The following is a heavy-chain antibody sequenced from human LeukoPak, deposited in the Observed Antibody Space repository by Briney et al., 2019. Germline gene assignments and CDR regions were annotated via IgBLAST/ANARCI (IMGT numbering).Heavy chain of an antibody. CDR1: GFTFSDYY. Sequence: PGGSLRLSCAASGFTFSDYYMSWIRQAPGKGLEWVSYISSSGSTIYYADSVKGRLTISRDTSKNTLFLQMNSLRVEDTAVYYCAKDNPVLEYWGQGTLVTVSS. CDR3: AKDNPVLEY. D-gene: IGHD2-15*01. V-gene: IGHV3-11*04. CDR2: ISSSGSTI. J-gene: IGHJ4*02.